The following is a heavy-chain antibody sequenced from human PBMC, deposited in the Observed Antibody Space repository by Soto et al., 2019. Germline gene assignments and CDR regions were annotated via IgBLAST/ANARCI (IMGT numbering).Heavy chain of an antibody. V-gene: IGHV1-69*13. CDR2: IIPIFGTA. Sequence: GASVKVSCKASGGTFSSYAISWVRQAPGQGLEWMGGIIPIFGTANYAQKFQGRVTITADESTSTAYMELSSLRSEDTAVYYCARNRLRPVGATQIDYWGQGTLVTV. CDR3: ARNRLRPVGATQIDY. CDR1: GGTFSSYA. D-gene: IGHD1-26*01. J-gene: IGHJ4*02.